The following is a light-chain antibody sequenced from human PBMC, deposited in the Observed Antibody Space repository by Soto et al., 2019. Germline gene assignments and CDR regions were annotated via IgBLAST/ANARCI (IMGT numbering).Light chain of an antibody. J-gene: IGKJ5*01. Sequence: EIVLTQSPATLSFSPGERATLSCRASQSVSSYLPWYQQKPRQAPTLMIYDASNRATGIPARFSGSGSGTGFTRPIRSREREDLGVYYCKQLGTVGHGKRLVIK. CDR1: QSVSSY. V-gene: IGKV3-11*01. CDR3: KQLGT. CDR2: DAS.